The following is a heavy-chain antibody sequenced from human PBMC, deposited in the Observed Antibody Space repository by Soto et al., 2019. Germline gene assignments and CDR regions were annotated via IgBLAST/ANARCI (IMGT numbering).Heavy chain of an antibody. Sequence: ASVKVSCKASGYTFSTHGITWVRRAPGQGLEWMGWISTYNGNTNYAQKLQGRVTMTTDTSTSTAYMELRSLRSDDTAVYYCARSLGYSSSDWFDPWGQGTLVTVSS. CDR1: GYTFSTHG. CDR2: ISTYNGNT. J-gene: IGHJ5*02. CDR3: ARSLGYSSSDWFDP. V-gene: IGHV1-18*01. D-gene: IGHD6-6*01.